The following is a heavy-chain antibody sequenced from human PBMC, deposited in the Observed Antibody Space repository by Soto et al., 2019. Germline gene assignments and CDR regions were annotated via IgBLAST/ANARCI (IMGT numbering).Heavy chain of an antibody. D-gene: IGHD3-22*01. CDR1: GCTFSSYG. CDR2: ISYDGSNK. J-gene: IGHJ6*02. V-gene: IGHV3-30*18. Sequence: XVSLRLSCAASGCTFSSYGMHWVRQAPGKGLEWVAVISYDGSNKYYADSVKGRFTISRDNSKNTLYLQMNSLRAEDTAVYYCAKEGVAYYYDSSGYSYYYYYGMDVWGQGTTVTVSS. CDR3: AKEGVAYYYDSSGYSYYYYYGMDV.